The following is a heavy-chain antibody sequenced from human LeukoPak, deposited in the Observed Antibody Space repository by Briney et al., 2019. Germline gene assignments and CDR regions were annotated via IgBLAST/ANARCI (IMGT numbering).Heavy chain of an antibody. Sequence: KPSETLSLTCTVSGGSISSDYWSWIRQPPGKGLEWIGNIHFSGSTNYHSSLKSRVTISIDTSKNLFSLSLTSVTAADTAVYYCTGWVWTVDRVEYFENWGQGTLVTVSS. CDR2: IHFSGST. CDR1: GGSISSDY. D-gene: IGHD3/OR15-3a*01. J-gene: IGHJ1*01. V-gene: IGHV4-59*01. CDR3: TGWVWTVDRVEYFEN.